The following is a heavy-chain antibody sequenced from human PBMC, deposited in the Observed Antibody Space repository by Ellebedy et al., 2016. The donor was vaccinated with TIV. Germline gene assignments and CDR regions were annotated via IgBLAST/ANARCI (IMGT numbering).Heavy chain of an antibody. CDR2: VYYSGDT. V-gene: IGHV4-59*01. J-gene: IGHJ6*02. Sequence: MPSETLSLTCTVSGGSIRSYYWSWIRQPPGKGLEWIGYVYYSGDTNYKPSLKSRVSMSVDTSKNQFSLKLSSVTAADTAVYYCARFANSYGLDVWGQGTLVTVSS. CDR3: ARFANSYGLDV. CDR1: GGSIRSYY.